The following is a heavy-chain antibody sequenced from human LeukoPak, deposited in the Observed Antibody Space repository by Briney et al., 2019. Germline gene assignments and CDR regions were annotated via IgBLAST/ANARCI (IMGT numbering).Heavy chain of an antibody. V-gene: IGHV3-7*01. CDR2: IKQDGSEK. J-gene: IGHJ4*02. Sequence: GGSLRLSCAASGFTFSSYWMSWVRQAPGKGLEWVANIKQDGSEKYYVDSVKGRFTISRDNAKNSLYLQMNSLRAEDTAVYYCAKDSRRATFDYWGQGTLVTVSS. CDR3: AKDSRRATFDY. D-gene: IGHD6-13*01. CDR1: GFTFSSYW.